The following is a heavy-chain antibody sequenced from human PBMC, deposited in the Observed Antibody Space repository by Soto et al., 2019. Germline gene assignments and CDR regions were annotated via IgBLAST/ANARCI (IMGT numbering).Heavy chain of an antibody. Sequence: GGSLRLSCAASGFTFSSYWMHWVRQAPGKGLVWVSRINSDGSTTTYADSVKGRFTISRDNSKNTLYLQMNSLRAEDTAVYYCAREPGPVQPGIAVAAPQWHYYYGMDVWGQGTTVTVSS. D-gene: IGHD6-19*01. V-gene: IGHV3-74*01. CDR3: AREPGPVQPGIAVAAPQWHYYYGMDV. CDR1: GFTFSSYW. J-gene: IGHJ6*02. CDR2: INSDGSTT.